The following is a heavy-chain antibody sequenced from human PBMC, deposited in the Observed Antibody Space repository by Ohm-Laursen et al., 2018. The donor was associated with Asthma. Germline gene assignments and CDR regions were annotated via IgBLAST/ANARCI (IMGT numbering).Heavy chain of an antibody. D-gene: IGHD5-24*01. CDR2: ISDDGRNK. V-gene: IGHV3-30*04. CDR3: ARDRGREPYDAFDI. CDR1: GFTFSNYA. Sequence: SLRLSCAVSGFTFSNYAIHWVRQAPGKGLEWVAVISDDGRNKYYADSVKGRFTISRDNSKNTLYLQMNSLRAEDTAVYYCARDRGREPYDAFDIWGQGTMVTVSS. J-gene: IGHJ3*02.